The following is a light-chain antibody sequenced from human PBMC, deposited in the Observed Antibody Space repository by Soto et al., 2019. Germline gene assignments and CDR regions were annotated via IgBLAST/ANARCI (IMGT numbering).Light chain of an antibody. CDR3: NSDTSGNTYV. V-gene: IGLV2-18*02. J-gene: IGLJ1*01. Sequence: QSALTQPPSVSGSPGQSVTISCTGTSSDIGSYNRVSWYQQPPGTAPKLMIYEVSNRPSGVPDRFSGSKSGNTASLTISGLQPEDEADYYCNSDTSGNTYVFGTGTKVTVL. CDR1: SSDIGSYNR. CDR2: EVS.